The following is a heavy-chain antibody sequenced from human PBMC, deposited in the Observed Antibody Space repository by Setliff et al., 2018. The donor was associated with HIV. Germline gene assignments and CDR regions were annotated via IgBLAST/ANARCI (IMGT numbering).Heavy chain of an antibody. V-gene: IGHV4-34*01. CDR3: ARAQLPPTYIDV. Sequence: PSETLSLTCAVYTGSFSGYYWSWIRQPPGKGLEWIGMITHSGSTNYNPSLKSRVTISVDTSKNHFSLKLTSATAADTAVYYCARAQLPPTYIDVWGKGTTVTVSS. CDR2: ITHSGST. J-gene: IGHJ6*03. D-gene: IGHD2-2*01. CDR1: TGSFSGYY.